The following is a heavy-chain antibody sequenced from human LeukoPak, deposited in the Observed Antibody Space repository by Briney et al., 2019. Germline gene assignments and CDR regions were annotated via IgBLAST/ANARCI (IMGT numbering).Heavy chain of an antibody. J-gene: IGHJ5*02. CDR3: ARDCDNHRVVAATPGIDP. CDR1: GYTFTSYA. V-gene: IGHV7-4-1*02. Sequence: ASVMVSCKASGYTFTSYAMNWVRQAPGQGLEWMGWINTNTGNPTYAQGFTGRFVFSLDTSVSTAYLQISSLKAEDTAVYYCARDCDNHRVVAATPGIDPWGQGTLVTVSS. D-gene: IGHD2-15*01. CDR2: INTNTGNP.